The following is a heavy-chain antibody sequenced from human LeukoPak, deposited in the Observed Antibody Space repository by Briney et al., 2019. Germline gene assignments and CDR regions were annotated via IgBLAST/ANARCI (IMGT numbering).Heavy chain of an antibody. CDR3: ARNRGWYATDA. J-gene: IGHJ6*02. CDR2: VHYSGSA. Sequence: SETLSLTCSVSGGSVRSDMSHWSWIRQPPGKGLEWIGYVHYSGSASYNPSLESRVTMSLDNSKNQFSLDLTSVTAADTAVYYCARNRGWYATDAWGQGAAVTVSS. CDR1: GGSVRSDMSH. V-gene: IGHV4-61*01. D-gene: IGHD6-19*01.